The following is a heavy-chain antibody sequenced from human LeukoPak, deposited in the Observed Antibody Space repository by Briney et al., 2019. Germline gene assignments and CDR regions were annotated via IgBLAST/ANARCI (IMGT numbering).Heavy chain of an antibody. CDR1: GGSXSSGSYY. J-gene: IGHJ4*02. CDR3: ARSWYSSSWYRFDY. D-gene: IGHD6-13*01. V-gene: IGHV4-61*02. Sequence: TXSLXCTVSGGSXSSGSYYWRWIRQPAGKGREWIGRIYTSGSTNYNPSLKSRVTISVDTSKNQFSLKLSSVTAADTAVYYCARSWYSSSWYRFDYWGQGTLVTVSS. CDR2: IYTSGST.